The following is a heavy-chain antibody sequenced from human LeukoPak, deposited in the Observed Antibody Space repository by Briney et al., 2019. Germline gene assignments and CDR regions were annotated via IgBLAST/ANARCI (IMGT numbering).Heavy chain of an antibody. CDR3: ARSHSYSFDY. J-gene: IGHJ4*02. D-gene: IGHD1-26*01. V-gene: IGHV6-1*01. CDR1: GDIVSSNSAG. Sequence: SQTLSLTCGISGDIVSSNSAGWHWIRQSPSRGLGWLGKTYYRSKWYSDYAVSVKTRISINPDTSKSQFSLQLNSVTPEDTAVYYCARSHSYSFDYWGQGTLVTVSS. CDR2: TYYRSKWYS.